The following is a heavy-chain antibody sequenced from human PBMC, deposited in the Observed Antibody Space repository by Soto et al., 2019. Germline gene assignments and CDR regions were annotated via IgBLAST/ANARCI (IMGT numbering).Heavy chain of an antibody. V-gene: IGHV3-30-3*01. D-gene: IGHD1-1*01. CDR3: SRDVNRGWKYPAH. J-gene: IGHJ4*02. Sequence: QVQLVESGGDVVQPGWSLRLSCEASGFTFSTYAMHWVRQAPGKGLEWVAVILYDGSYKYYAYSVKGRFTISIDNSKNTLYLQMSSTRIEDTAAYFCSRDVNRGWKYPAHWVQGSLASVSS. CDR1: GFTFSTYA. CDR2: ILYDGSYK.